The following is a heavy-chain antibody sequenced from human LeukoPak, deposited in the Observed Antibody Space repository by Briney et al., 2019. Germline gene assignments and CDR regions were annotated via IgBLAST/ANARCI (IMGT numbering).Heavy chain of an antibody. CDR3: ARGANRLYCSSTSSIPRRCGAFDI. J-gene: IGHJ3*02. CDR1: GGSFSGYY. D-gene: IGHD2-2*01. Sequence: TSETLSLTCAVYGGSFSGYYWSWIRQPPGKGLEWIGEINHSGSTNYNPSLKSRVTISVDTSKNQFSLKLSSVTAADTAVYYCARGANRLYCSSTSSIPRRCGAFDIWGQGTMVTVSS. V-gene: IGHV4-34*01. CDR2: INHSGST.